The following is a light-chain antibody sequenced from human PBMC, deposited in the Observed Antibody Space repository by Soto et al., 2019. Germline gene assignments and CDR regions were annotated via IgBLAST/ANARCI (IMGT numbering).Light chain of an antibody. Sequence: QSVLTQPRSVSGSPGQSVTISCTGTSSDVGGYKYVSWYQQHPGKAPKLMIYDVSKRPSGVPDRFSGSKSGNTASLTISGLQAEDEVDYYCCSYAGSYTFYVFGTGTKLTVL. CDR3: CSYAGSYTFYV. V-gene: IGLV2-11*01. J-gene: IGLJ1*01. CDR2: DVS. CDR1: SSDVGGYKY.